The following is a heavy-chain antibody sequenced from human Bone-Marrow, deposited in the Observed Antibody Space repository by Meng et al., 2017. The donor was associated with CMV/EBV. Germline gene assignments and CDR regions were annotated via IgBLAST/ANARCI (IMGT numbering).Heavy chain of an antibody. CDR1: GFTVSSNY. Sequence: GGSLRLSCAASGFTVSSNYMSWVRQAPGKGLEWVSVIYSGGSTYYADSVKGRFTISRDNSKNTLYLQMNSLRAEDTAVYYCARDGRGYCSSTSCYPYYYYGMDVWGQGTMVTVSS. CDR2: IYSGGST. V-gene: IGHV3-53*01. CDR3: ARDGRGYCSSTSCYPYYYYGMDV. D-gene: IGHD2-2*01. J-gene: IGHJ6*02.